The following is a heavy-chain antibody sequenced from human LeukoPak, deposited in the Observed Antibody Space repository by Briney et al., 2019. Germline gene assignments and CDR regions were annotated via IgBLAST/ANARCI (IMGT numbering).Heavy chain of an antibody. V-gene: IGHV3-48*03. J-gene: IGHJ3*02. D-gene: IGHD2-21*02. CDR2: ISSSGSTI. CDR1: GFTFSSYE. CDR3: ARDDVAYCGGDCFRDAFDI. Sequence: GGSLRLSCAASGFTFSSYEMNWVRQAPGKGLEWVSYISSSGSTIYYADSVKGRFTISRDNAKNSLYLQMNSLRAEDTAVYYCARDDVAYCGGDCFRDAFDIWGQGTMVTVSS.